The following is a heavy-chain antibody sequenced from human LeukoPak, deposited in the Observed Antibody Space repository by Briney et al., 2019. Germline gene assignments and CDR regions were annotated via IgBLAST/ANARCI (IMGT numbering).Heavy chain of an antibody. Sequence: GGSLRLSCAASGFTFSSYEMNWVRQAPGKGLEWVSYISSSGSTIYYADSVKGRFTISRDNAKNSLYLQMNSLRAEDTAVYYCARDDYREGGDAFDIWGQGTMVTVSS. D-gene: IGHD4-11*01. CDR1: GFTFSSYE. CDR3: ARDDYREGGDAFDI. J-gene: IGHJ3*02. CDR2: ISSSGSTI. V-gene: IGHV3-48*03.